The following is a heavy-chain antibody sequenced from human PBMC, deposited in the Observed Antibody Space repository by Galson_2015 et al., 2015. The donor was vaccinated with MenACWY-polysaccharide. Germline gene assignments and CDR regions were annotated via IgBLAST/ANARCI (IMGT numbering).Heavy chain of an antibody. V-gene: IGHV3-30-3*01. D-gene: IGHD2-21*01. CDR2: TSYDGTNK. Sequence: SLRLSCAASGFSFRHYGLHRVRQAPGKGLEWVAVTSYDGTNKSYAESVKGRFTISRDNSKNTLFLQMNSLRAEDTALYYCARDGDNDLPLDYWGQGTLVTVSS. CDR1: GFSFRHYG. J-gene: IGHJ4*02. CDR3: ARDGDNDLPLDY.